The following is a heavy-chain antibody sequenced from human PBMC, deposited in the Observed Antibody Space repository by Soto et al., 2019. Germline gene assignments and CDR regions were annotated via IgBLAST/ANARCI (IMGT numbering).Heavy chain of an antibody. J-gene: IGHJ4*02. CDR3: ARGLNGLGAY. CDR1: GFTFSSYA. Sequence: QVQLVESGGGVVQPGRSLRLSCAASGFTFSSYAMHWVRQAPGKGLEWVAVISYDGSNKYYADSVKGRFTISRDNSKNTLYLQMNSLRAEDTAVYYCARGLNGLGAYWGQGTLVTVSS. D-gene: IGHD2-8*01. CDR2: ISYDGSNK. V-gene: IGHV3-30-3*01.